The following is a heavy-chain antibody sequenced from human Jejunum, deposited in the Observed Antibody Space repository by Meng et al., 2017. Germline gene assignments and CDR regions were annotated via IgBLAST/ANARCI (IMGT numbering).Heavy chain of an antibody. Sequence: QTPSLTCSIPGDRVSSDSVAWNWIRQSPSRGLEWPGRTYYGSEWNTDYAASVYGRMSINSDTSKDQFYLQLSSLTPEDTAVYYCASGWALDYWGQGTLVTVSS. CDR3: ASGWALDY. CDR1: GDRVSSDSVA. J-gene: IGHJ4*02. V-gene: IGHV6-1*01. D-gene: IGHD3-16*01. CDR2: TYYGSEWNT.